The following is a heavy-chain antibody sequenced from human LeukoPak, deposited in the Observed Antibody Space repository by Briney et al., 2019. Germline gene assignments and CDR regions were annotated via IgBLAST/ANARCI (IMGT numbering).Heavy chain of an antibody. J-gene: IGHJ5*02. Sequence: SETPSLTCTVSGGSISSYYWSWIRQPPGMGLEWIGYIYYSGSTNYNPSLKSRVTISVDTSKNQFSLKLSSVTAADTAVYYCARERGWWYSSSNWFDPWGQGTLVTVSS. CDR3: ARERGWWYSSSNWFDP. V-gene: IGHV4-59*01. CDR2: IYYSGST. D-gene: IGHD6-6*01. CDR1: GGSISSYY.